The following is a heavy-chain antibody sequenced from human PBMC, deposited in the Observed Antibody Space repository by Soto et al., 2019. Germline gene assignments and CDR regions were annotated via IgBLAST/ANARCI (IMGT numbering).Heavy chain of an antibody. CDR1: GYTFAAYY. D-gene: IGHD4-17*01. Sequence: QVQLVQSGAEVKKPGASVKVSCKTSGYTFAAYYIHWIRQAPGQGLEWMGWINPTSGGTVYAQNFKDRVTMTRDTSISTAYLELRRLNSDDTAVYYCARDPGYGDYWGYFFDSWGQGTPVTVSS. V-gene: IGHV1-2*02. CDR3: ARDPGYGDYWGYFFDS. J-gene: IGHJ4*02. CDR2: INPTSGGT.